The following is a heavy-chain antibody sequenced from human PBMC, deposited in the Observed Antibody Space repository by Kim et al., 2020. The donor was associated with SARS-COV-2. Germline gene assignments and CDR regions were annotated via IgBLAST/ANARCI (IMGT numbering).Heavy chain of an antibody. CDR3: ARQDTFFGYFDY. CDR1: GGSISSSSYY. D-gene: IGHD3-3*01. CDR2: IYYSGST. Sequence: SETLSLTCTVSGGSISSSSYYWGWIRQPPGKGLEWIGSIYYSGSTYYNPSLKSRVTISVDTSKNQFSLKLSSVTAADTAVYYCARQDTFFGYFDYWGQGTLVTVSS. J-gene: IGHJ4*02. V-gene: IGHV4-39*01.